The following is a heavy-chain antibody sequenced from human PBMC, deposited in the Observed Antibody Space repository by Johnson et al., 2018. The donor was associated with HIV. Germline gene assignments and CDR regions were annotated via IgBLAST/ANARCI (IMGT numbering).Heavy chain of an antibody. D-gene: IGHD2-21*01. Sequence: MQLVESGGGLVQPGGSLRLSFAASGFTPIKGWLRSAGLQGRVWSGLAVISYDGSNKYYADSVKGRFTISRDNSKNTLYLQMNSLRAEDTAVYYCARYSGAFDIWGQGTMVTVSS. J-gene: IGHJ3*02. V-gene: IGHV3-30*03. CDR1: GFTPIKG. CDR3: ARYSGAFDI. CDR2: ISYDGSNK.